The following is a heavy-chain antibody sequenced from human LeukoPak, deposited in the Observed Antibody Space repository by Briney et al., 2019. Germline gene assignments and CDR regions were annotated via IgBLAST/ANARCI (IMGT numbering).Heavy chain of an antibody. CDR3: ARRSYGSGSDDAFDI. Sequence: PSETLSLTCTVSGVSISSYYWSWIRQPPGKGLEWIGYIYYSGSTNYNPSLKSRGTISVDTSKNQFSLKLSSVTAADTAVYYCARRSYGSGSDDAFDIWGQGTMVTVSS. J-gene: IGHJ3*02. CDR1: GVSISSYY. V-gene: IGHV4-59*08. CDR2: IYYSGST. D-gene: IGHD3-10*01.